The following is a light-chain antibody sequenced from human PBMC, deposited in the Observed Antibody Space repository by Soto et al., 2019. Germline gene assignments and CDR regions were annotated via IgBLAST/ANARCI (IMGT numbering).Light chain of an antibody. Sequence: DIVLTQSPGTLSFSPGERATLSCRASQSVSSNLAWYQQKPGQAPRLLIFGASNRATGIPARFSGSGSGTDFTLTISRLEPEDFAVYYCQQRSSWPITFGQGTKVDIK. CDR3: QQRSSWPIT. CDR2: GAS. V-gene: IGKV3-11*01. CDR1: QSVSSN. J-gene: IGKJ1*01.